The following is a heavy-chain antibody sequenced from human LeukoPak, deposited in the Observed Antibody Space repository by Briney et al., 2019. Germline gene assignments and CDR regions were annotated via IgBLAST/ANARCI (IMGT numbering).Heavy chain of an antibody. V-gene: IGHV4-39*07. CDR3: AREGFDFDGSGSYFSRRPRSTPAFDY. CDR1: GDSISTSNYY. Sequence: SETLSLTCTVSGDSISTSNYYWGWIRQPPGKGLEWIGEIYHSGSTNYNPSLKSRVTISVDKSKNQFSLKLSSVTAADTAVYYCAREGFDFDGSGSYFSRRPRSTPAFDYWGQGTLVTVSS. D-gene: IGHD3-10*01. CDR2: IYHSGST. J-gene: IGHJ4*02.